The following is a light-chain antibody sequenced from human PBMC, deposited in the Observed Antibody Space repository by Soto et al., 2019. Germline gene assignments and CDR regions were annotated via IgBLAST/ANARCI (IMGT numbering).Light chain of an antibody. CDR1: SSDVGGFNY. V-gene: IGLV2-14*03. J-gene: IGLJ1*01. Sequence: QSVLTQPASVSGSPGQSITISCTGTSSDVGGFNYVSWYQQHPGKAPKLMIYDVTNRPSGVSYRFSGSKSGNTASLTISGLQAEDEAHYYCNSYTSSSTYVFGTGTKLTVL. CDR3: NSYTSSSTYV. CDR2: DVT.